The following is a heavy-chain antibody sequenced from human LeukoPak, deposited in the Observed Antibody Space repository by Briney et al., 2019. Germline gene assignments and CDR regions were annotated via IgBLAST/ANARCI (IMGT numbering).Heavy chain of an antibody. D-gene: IGHD3-16*01. Sequence: GGSLRLSCAASGFTFSDYYMSWIRQAPGKGLEWVSYISSSSSYTNYADSVKGRFTISRDNAKNSLYLQMNSLRAEDTAVYYCAGGMITLGGLRGGYYFDYWGQGTLVTVSS. CDR2: ISSSSSYT. CDR1: GFTFSDYY. CDR3: AGGMITLGGLRGGYYFDY. J-gene: IGHJ4*02. V-gene: IGHV3-11*03.